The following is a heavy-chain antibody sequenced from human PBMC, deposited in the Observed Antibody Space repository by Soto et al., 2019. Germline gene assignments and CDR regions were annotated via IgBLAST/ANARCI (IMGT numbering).Heavy chain of an antibody. CDR1: GFTFSSYG. J-gene: IGHJ6*02. Sequence: QVQLVESGGGVVQPGRSLRLSCAASGFTFSSYGMHWVRQAPGKGLEWVAVISYDGSSKYYADSVKGRFTISRDNSKTTLYLHMNSLRAEDTAVYYCAKGLGWLVDCYGMDVWGQGPTVTVSS. CDR3: AKGLGWLVDCYGMDV. V-gene: IGHV3-30*18. D-gene: IGHD6-19*01. CDR2: ISYDGSSK.